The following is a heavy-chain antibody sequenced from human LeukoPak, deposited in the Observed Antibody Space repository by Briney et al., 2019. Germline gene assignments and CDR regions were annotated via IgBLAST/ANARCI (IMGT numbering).Heavy chain of an antibody. CDR2: ISTYNGNT. Sequence: ASVKVSCKASGYAFSNYGISWVRQAPGQGLEWMGWISTYNGNTNYAQKLQGRVTMTTDTSTSTAYMELRSLRSDDTAVYYCARGREYQLLYRGAWFDPWGQGTLVTVSS. D-gene: IGHD2-2*02. J-gene: IGHJ5*02. V-gene: IGHV1-18*01. CDR3: ARGREYQLLYRGAWFDP. CDR1: GYAFSNYG.